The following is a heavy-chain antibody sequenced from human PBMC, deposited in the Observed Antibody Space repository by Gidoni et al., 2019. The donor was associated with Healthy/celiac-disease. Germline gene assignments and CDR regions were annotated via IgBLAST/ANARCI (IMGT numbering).Heavy chain of an antibody. CDR2: ISWNSGSI. V-gene: IGHV3-9*01. D-gene: IGHD6-13*01. J-gene: IGHJ6*02. CDR3: AKDPYSSSWYRSEGMDV. Sequence: EVQLVESGGGLVQPGRSLRLSCAASGFTFDDFAMHWVRQAPGKGLEWVSGISWNSGSIGYADSVKGRFTISRDNAKNSLCLQMNSLRAEDTALYYCAKDPYSSSWYRSEGMDVWGQGTTVTVSS. CDR1: GFTFDDFA.